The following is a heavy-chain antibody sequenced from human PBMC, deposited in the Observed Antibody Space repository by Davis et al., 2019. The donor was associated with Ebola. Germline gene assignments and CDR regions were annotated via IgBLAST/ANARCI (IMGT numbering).Heavy chain of an antibody. J-gene: IGHJ3*02. Sequence: PGGSLRLSCAASGFTFSSYGMHWVRQAPGKGLEWVAVISYDGSNKYYADSVKGRFTIPRDNSKNTLYLQMNSLRAEDTAVYYCAKDRRYSSGWYGSFEGNAFDIWGQGTMVTVSS. CDR2: ISYDGSNK. V-gene: IGHV3-30*18. CDR1: GFTFSSYG. D-gene: IGHD6-19*01. CDR3: AKDRRYSSGWYGSFEGNAFDI.